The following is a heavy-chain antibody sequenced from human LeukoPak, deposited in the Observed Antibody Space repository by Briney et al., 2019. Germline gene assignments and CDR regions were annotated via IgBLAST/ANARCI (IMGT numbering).Heavy chain of an antibody. CDR2: IYTSGST. V-gene: IGHV4-4*09. D-gene: IGHD6-19*01. Sequence: SETLSLTCTVSGGSISSYYWSWIRQPPGKGLEWIGYIYTSGSTNYNPSLKSRVTISVDTSKNQFSLKLSSVTAADTAVYYCARDSGWSFDYWGQGTLVTVSS. J-gene: IGHJ4*02. CDR1: GGSISSYY. CDR3: ARDSGWSFDY.